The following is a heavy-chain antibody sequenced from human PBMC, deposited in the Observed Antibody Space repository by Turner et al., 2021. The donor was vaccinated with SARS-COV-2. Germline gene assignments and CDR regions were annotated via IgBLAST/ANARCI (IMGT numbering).Heavy chain of an antibody. D-gene: IGHD3-22*01. J-gene: IGHJ5*02. V-gene: IGHV4-39*02. CDR3: ATDYYDSSGYYYGGWFDP. CDR2: IYYGGST. CDR1: GGSLSTSSYY. Sequence: QLHLPESRPGLVKPSETLSLPCPVSGGSLSTSSYYWGWIRQPPGQGLEWIGSIYYGGSTYYNPSLKSRVTISGDTSKNQFSLKLSSVTAADTAVYYCATDYYDSSGYYYGGWFDPWGQGTLVTVSS.